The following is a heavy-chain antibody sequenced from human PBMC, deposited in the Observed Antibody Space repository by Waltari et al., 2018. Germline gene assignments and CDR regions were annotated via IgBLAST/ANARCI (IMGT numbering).Heavy chain of an antibody. CDR1: GRSISRGSYY. CDR2: IDTSGST. V-gene: IGHV4-61*02. J-gene: IGHJ2*01. D-gene: IGHD6-13*01. CDR3: ARVLGADWYFDL. Sequence: QVQLQESGPGLVKPSQTLSLTCTVPGRSISRGSYYWTWIRQPAGKGLEWIGRIDTSGSTNYNPSLKSRVTISVDTSKNQFSLKLSSVTAADTAVYYCARVLGADWYFDLWGRGTLVTVSS.